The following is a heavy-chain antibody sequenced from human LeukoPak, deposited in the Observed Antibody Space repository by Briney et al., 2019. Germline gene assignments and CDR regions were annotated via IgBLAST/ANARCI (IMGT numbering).Heavy chain of an antibody. D-gene: IGHD2-2*01. V-gene: IGHV1-2*02. CDR2: INPNSGGT. J-gene: IGHJ6*03. Sequence: ASVTVSCKASGYTFTGYYMHWVRQAPGQGLEWMGWINPNSGGTNYAQKFQGRVTMTRDTSIRTAYMELSRLRSDDTAVYYCARRARYCSSTSCYRRYYYYMDVWGKGTTVTVSS. CDR1: GYTFTGYY. CDR3: ARRARYCSSTSCYRRYYYYMDV.